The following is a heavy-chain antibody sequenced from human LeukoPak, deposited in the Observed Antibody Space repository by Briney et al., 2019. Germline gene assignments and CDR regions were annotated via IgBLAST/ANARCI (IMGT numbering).Heavy chain of an antibody. CDR1: GGSFSGYY. V-gene: IGHV4-34*01. D-gene: IGHD2-2*01. CDR2: INHSGST. CDR3: ATASSNCSSTSCLLNWFDP. J-gene: IGHJ5*02. Sequence: SETLSLTCAVYGGSFSGYYWSWIRQPPGKGLEWIGEINHSGSTNYNPSLKSRVTISVDTSKNQFSLKLSSVTAADTAVYYCATASSNCSSTSCLLNWFDPWGQGTPVTVSS.